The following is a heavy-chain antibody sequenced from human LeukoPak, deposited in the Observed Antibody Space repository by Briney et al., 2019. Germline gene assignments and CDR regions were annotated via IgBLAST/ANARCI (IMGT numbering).Heavy chain of an antibody. Sequence: SETLSLTCTVSGGSISSYYWSWIRQPPGKGLEWIGYIYYSGSTNYNPSLKSRVTISVDTSKNQFSLKLSSVTAADTAVYYCARSSGIVGATTQWGQGTLATVSS. CDR2: IYYSGST. D-gene: IGHD1-26*01. CDR1: GGSISSYY. CDR3: ARSSGIVGATTQ. J-gene: IGHJ4*02. V-gene: IGHV4-59*01.